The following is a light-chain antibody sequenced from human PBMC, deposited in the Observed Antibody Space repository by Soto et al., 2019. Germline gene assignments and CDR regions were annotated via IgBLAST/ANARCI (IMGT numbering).Light chain of an antibody. CDR2: GNS. J-gene: IGLJ2*01. Sequence: QSVLTQPPSVSGAPGQRVTISCTGSSSNIGAGYDVHWYQQLPGKAPKLLIYGNSTRPSGVPDRFSGSKSGTSASLAINGLQAEDEADYYCQSYDSSLSGVVFGGGTKLTVL. CDR3: QSYDSSLSGVV. V-gene: IGLV1-40*01. CDR1: SSNIGAGYD.